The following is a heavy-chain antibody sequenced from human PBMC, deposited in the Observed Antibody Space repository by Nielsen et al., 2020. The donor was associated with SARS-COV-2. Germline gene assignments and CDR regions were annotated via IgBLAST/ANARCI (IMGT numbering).Heavy chain of an antibody. CDR3: AKLRGASGYDYSDY. CDR1: GFTFDDYA. CDR2: ISWNSGSI. J-gene: IGHJ4*02. Sequence: GGSLRLSCAASGFTFDDYAMHWVRQAPGKGLEWVSGISWNSGSIGYADSVKGRFTISRDNAKHSLYLQMNSLRAEDTALYYCAKLRGASGYDYSDYWGQGTLVTVSS. D-gene: IGHD5-12*01. V-gene: IGHV3-9*01.